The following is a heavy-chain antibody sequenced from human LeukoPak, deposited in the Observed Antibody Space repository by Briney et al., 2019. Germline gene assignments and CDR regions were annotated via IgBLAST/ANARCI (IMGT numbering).Heavy chain of an antibody. CDR3: ARSLYYYGSDSFDI. CDR2: IYYSGST. J-gene: IGHJ3*02. D-gene: IGHD3-10*01. V-gene: IGHV4-59*01. CDR1: GGSISSYY. Sequence: NPSETLSLTCTVSGGSISSYYWNWIRQPPGKGLEWIGYIYYSGSTNYNPSLKSRVTISVDTSKTQFSLKLSSVTAADTAVYYCARSLYYYGSDSFDIWGQGTMVTVSS.